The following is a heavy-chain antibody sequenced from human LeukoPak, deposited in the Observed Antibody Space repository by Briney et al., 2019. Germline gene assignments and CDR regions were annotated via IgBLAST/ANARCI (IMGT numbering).Heavy chain of an antibody. V-gene: IGHV4-34*01. CDR3: ARHASYNWNYPRI. D-gene: IGHD1-7*01. CDR2: INHSGST. J-gene: IGHJ3*02. CDR1: GGSFSGYY. Sequence: SETLSLTCAVYGGSFSGYYWSWIRQPPGKGLEWIGEINHSGSTNYNPSLKSRVTISVDTSKNQFSLKLSSVTAADTAVYYCARHASYNWNYPRIWGQGTMVTVSS.